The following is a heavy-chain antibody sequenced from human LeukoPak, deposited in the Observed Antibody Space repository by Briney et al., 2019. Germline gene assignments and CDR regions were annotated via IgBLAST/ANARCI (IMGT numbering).Heavy chain of an antibody. Sequence: PSETLSLTCTVSGYSISSGYYWGWIRQPPGKGLEWIGSIYHSGSTYYNPSLKSRVTISVDTSKDQFSLKLSSVTAADTAVYYCARYCSSTSCYFNYWGQGTLVTVSS. CDR1: GYSISSGYY. CDR3: ARYCSSTSCYFNY. J-gene: IGHJ4*02. D-gene: IGHD2-2*01. V-gene: IGHV4-38-2*02. CDR2: IYHSGST.